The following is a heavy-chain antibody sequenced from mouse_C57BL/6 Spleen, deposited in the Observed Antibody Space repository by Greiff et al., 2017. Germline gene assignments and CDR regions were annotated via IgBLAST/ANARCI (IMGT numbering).Heavy chain of an antibody. V-gene: IGHV1-64*01. CDR2: IHPNSGST. CDR3: ARLRGYDVRDLDY. CDR1: GYTFTSYW. Sequence: QVQLQQPGAELVKPGASVKLSCKASGYTFTSYWMHWVKQRPGQGLEWIGMIHPNSGSTNYNEKFKSKATLTVDKSSSTAYMQLSSLTSEDSAVYYCARLRGYDVRDLDYWGQGTTLTVSS. D-gene: IGHD2-2*01. J-gene: IGHJ2*01.